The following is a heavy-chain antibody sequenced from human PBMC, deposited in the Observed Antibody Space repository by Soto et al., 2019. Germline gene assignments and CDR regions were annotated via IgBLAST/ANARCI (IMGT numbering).Heavy chain of an antibody. J-gene: IGHJ3*02. CDR2: ISAYNGNT. CDR1: GYTFTSYG. Sequence: GASVKVSCKASGYTFTSYGISWVRQAPGQGLEWMGWISAYNGNTNYAQKLQGRVTMTTDTSTSTAYMELRSLRSDDTAVYYCARDPFYVWGSYRQQGAFDTWGQGTMVTVSS. CDR3: ARDPFYVWGSYRQQGAFDT. D-gene: IGHD3-16*02. V-gene: IGHV1-18*04.